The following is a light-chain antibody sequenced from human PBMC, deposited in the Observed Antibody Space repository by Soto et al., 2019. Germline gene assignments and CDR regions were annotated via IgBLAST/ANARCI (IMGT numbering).Light chain of an antibody. J-gene: IGKJ2*01. CDR3: HQYGRSPSYT. V-gene: IGKV3-20*01. CDR2: GAS. Sequence: EIVLTQSPGTLSLSPGERATLSCRARQSVSSSSYLAWYQQKPGQAPRLLIYGASSRATGIPDRFSRSGSGTDFTLTISRLEPEDFAVYYCHQYGRSPSYTFGQGTNLDIK. CDR1: QSVSSSSY.